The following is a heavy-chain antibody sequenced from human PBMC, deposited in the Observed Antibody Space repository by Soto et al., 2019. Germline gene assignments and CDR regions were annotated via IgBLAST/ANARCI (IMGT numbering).Heavy chain of an antibody. D-gene: IGHD3-22*01. J-gene: IGHJ4*02. CDR1: GFTFSSYG. CDR3: ARDHEDSSCYYYYRNSDNYFDY. V-gene: IGHV3-33*01. Sequence: QVQLVESGGGVVQPGRSLRLSCAASGFTFSSYGMHWVRQAPGKGLEWVAVIWYDGSNKYYADSVKGRFTISRDNTKNTLYLHMNSLRADDTAVYYCARDHEDSSCYYYYRNSDNYFDYWGQGTLVTVSS. CDR2: IWYDGSNK.